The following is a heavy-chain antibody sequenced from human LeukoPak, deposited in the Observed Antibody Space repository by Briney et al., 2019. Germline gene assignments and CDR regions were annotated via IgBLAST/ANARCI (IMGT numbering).Heavy chain of an antibody. Sequence: AGGSLRLSCAASGFTFSSYAMGWVRQAPGKGLEWVSLISGSGGSTYYADSVKGRFTVSRDNSKNTEYLQMNSLRSEDTAVYYCATNHPRRTVTYYYYYGMDVWGQGTTVTVSS. CDR1: GFTFSSYA. D-gene: IGHD4-11*01. J-gene: IGHJ6*02. CDR3: ATNHPRRTVTYYYYYGMDV. V-gene: IGHV3-23*01. CDR2: ISGSGGST.